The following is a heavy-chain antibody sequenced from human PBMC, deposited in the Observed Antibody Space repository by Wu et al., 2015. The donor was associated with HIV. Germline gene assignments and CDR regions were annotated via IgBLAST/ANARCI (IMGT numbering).Heavy chain of an antibody. CDR2: IIPIFGTA. CDR3: ARERKLGYCSSTSCPGYFDY. CDR1: GGTFSSYA. V-gene: IGHV1-69*01. Sequence: QVQLVQSGAEVKKPGSSVKVSCKASGGTFSSYAISWVRQAPGQGLEWMGGIIPIFGTANYAQKFQGRVTITADESTSTAYMELSSLRSEDTAVYYCARERKLGYCSSTSCPGYFDYWGQGTLVTVSS. J-gene: IGHJ4*02. D-gene: IGHD2-2*01.